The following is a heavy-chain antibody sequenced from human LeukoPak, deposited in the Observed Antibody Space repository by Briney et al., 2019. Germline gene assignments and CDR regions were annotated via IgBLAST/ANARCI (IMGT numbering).Heavy chain of an antibody. V-gene: IGHV3-7*01. CDR3: ASDGGPFDH. Sequence: GGSLRLSCVASRFTFSNYWMSWVRQAPGKGLEWVANINQGASEKYYVDSVRGRFTISRDNAKKSLTLQMNSLRVDDTAVYYCASDGGPFDHWGQGTLVTVSS. CDR2: INQGASEK. D-gene: IGHD3-3*01. J-gene: IGHJ4*02. CDR1: RFTFSNYW.